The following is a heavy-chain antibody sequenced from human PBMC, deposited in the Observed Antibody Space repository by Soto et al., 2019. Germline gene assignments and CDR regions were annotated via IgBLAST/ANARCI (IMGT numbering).Heavy chain of an antibody. CDR2: IYPSDSDT. D-gene: IGHD3-3*01. Sequence: RKISCKGSGYNFAGYWIAWVRQMPGKGLELMGIIYPSDSDTRYRPSFQGQVTISADKSISSAYLQWSSLRASDTAMYYCARGGVSTRTFDYWGQGTRVTVSS. CDR3: ARGGVSTRTFDY. CDR1: GYNFAGYW. V-gene: IGHV5-51*01. J-gene: IGHJ4*02.